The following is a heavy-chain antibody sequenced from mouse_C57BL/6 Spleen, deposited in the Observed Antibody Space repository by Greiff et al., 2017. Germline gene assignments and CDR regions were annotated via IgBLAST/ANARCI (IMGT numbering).Heavy chain of an antibody. CDR3: AREGYYPFDY. D-gene: IGHD2-3*01. CDR2: ISGGGGNT. V-gene: IGHV5-9*01. Sequence: EVQVVESGGGLVKPGGSLKLSCAASGFTFSSYTMSWVRQTPEKRLEWVATISGGGGNTYYPDSVKGRFTISRDNAKNTLYLQMSSLRSEDTALYYCAREGYYPFDYWGQGTTLTVSS. CDR1: GFTFSSYT. J-gene: IGHJ2*01.